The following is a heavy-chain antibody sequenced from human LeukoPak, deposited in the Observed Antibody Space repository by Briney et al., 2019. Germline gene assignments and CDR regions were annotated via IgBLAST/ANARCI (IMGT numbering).Heavy chain of an antibody. Sequence: ASVKVSCKVSGYTLTELSMYSVRQAPGKGLEWMGGFDPEDGETIYAQKFQGRGAMTEDTSTHTAYMELSSLRSEKAAVYYCATDSSGAGLFVFDFWGQGTMVTVSS. CDR1: GYTLTELS. V-gene: IGHV1-24*01. D-gene: IGHD6-19*01. CDR2: FDPEDGET. CDR3: ATDSSGAGLFVFDF. J-gene: IGHJ3*01.